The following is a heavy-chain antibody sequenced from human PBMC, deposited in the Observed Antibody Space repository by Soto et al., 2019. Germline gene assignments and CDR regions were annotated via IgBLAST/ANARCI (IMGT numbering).Heavy chain of an antibody. D-gene: IGHD1-26*01. Sequence: SETLSLTCTVSGGSISSSSYYWGWIRQPPGKGLEWIGSIYYSGSTYYNPSLKSRVTISVDTSKNQFSLKLSSVTAADTAVYYCARGARKTYSGSYRGGHDYWGQGTLVTVSS. CDR1: GGSISSSSYY. CDR2: IYYSGST. V-gene: IGHV4-39*01. J-gene: IGHJ4*02. CDR3: ARGARKTYSGSYRGGHDY.